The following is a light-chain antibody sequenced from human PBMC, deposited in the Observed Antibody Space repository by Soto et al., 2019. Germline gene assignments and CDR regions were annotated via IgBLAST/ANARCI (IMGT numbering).Light chain of an antibody. CDR3: QSYDSTLSARYV. CDR2: ANN. CDR1: SSDIGGYKY. J-gene: IGLJ1*01. V-gene: IGLV1-40*01. Sequence: QSVLTQPASVSGSPGQSITISCTGTSSDIGGYKYVSWYQQKPDKAPKLLIFANNNRPSGVPDRFSGSKSGTSASLAITGLQAEDEGDYYCQSYDSTLSARYVFGTGTKLTVL.